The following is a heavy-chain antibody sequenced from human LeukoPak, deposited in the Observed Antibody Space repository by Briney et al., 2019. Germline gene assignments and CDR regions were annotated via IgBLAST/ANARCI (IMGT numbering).Heavy chain of an antibody. CDR2: INPGDSET. D-gene: IGHD6-19*01. Sequence: GAALQISCKGAGYRFTSYWIGWVRQMPGKGLEWRGIINPGDSETIYSPSFQGQVTISADKSITTAYLQWSSLKASDTAMYYCARPGYRSRYFDYWGQGTLVTVSS. J-gene: IGHJ4*02. CDR1: GYRFTSYW. CDR3: ARPGYRSRYFDY. V-gene: IGHV5-51*01.